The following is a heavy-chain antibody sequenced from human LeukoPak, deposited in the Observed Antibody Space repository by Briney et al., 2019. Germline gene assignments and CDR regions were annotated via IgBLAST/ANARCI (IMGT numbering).Heavy chain of an antibody. CDR1: GGSISSGDYY. V-gene: IGHV4-30-4*01. Sequence: KPSETLSLTCTVSGGSISSGDYYWSWIRQPPGKGLEWIGYIYYSGSTYYNPSLKSRVTISVDTSKNQFSLKLSSVTAADTAVYYCARVDDYVWGSYRFNRNFDYWGQGTLVTVSS. CDR2: IYYSGST. J-gene: IGHJ4*02. CDR3: ARVDDYVWGSYRFNRNFDY. D-gene: IGHD3-16*02.